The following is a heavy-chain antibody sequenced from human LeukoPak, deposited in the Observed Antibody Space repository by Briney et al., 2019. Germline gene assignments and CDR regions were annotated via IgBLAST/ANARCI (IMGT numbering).Heavy chain of an antibody. CDR3: ARRRPTTTPYSYYYIDV. Sequence: ASVKVSCKASGFTFTSYDINWVRQATGQGLEWMGSVNPNSGHTGFSQKFQGRVTITRNTSISTAYMELSSLRSEDTAVYYCARRRPTTTPYSYYYIDVWGTGTTVTVSS. CDR1: GFTFTSYD. CDR2: VNPNSGHT. J-gene: IGHJ6*03. V-gene: IGHV1-8*01. D-gene: IGHD2-15*01.